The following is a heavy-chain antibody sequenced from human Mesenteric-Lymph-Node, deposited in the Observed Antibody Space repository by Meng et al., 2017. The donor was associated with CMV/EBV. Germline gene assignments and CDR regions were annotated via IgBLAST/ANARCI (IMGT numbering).Heavy chain of an antibody. CDR1: WASVSSSHT. J-gene: IGHJ5*02. CDR2: VLYTGGT. CDR3: ARVFSSWLSQRLYPLGA. V-gene: IGHV4-39*02. Sequence: RGSVPVWLKPSEPLPFPCTVFWASVSSSHTWPCAGPHPRRGLVWFWSVLYTGGTSSSPALKIRLTVSVNTTKTHFSLTLTFVTAADSAVYYCARVFSSWLSQRLYPLGAWGQGTLVTVSS. D-gene: IGHD2-2*02.